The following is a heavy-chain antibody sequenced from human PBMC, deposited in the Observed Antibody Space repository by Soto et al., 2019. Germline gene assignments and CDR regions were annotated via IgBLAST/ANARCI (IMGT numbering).Heavy chain of an antibody. D-gene: IGHD1-26*01. CDR2: IYYSGSA. V-gene: IGHV4-59*08. CDR1: GGSISSINC. Sequence: PSETLSVTWAVAGGSISSINCWSWIRQKPGKGLQYIGYIYYSGSANYNPSLKSRVTVSDDTSTNQIFLTLTSVTAADTAVYYCARGWWEREGYVMDVRRQGTTVTVSS. J-gene: IGHJ6*02. CDR3: ARGWWEREGYVMDV.